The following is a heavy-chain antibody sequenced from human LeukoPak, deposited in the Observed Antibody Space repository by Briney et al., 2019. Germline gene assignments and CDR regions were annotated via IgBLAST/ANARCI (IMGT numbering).Heavy chain of an antibody. CDR3: ARSYDFWSGYYFDY. D-gene: IGHD3-3*01. Sequence: GGSLRLSCAAPGFTFSSYSMNWVRQAPGKGLEWVSYISSSSSTIYYADSVKGRFTISRDNAKNSLYLQMNSLRAEDTAVYYCARSYDFWSGYYFDYWGQGTLVTVSS. V-gene: IGHV3-48*04. J-gene: IGHJ4*02. CDR2: ISSSSSTI. CDR1: GFTFSSYS.